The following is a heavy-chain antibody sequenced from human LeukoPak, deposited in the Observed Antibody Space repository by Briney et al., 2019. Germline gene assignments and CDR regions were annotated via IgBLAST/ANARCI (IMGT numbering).Heavy chain of an antibody. J-gene: IGHJ6*03. CDR2: ISGSGGST. CDR3: AKDLSGSPYYYYYYMDV. V-gene: IGHV3-23*01. D-gene: IGHD1-26*01. Sequence: TGGSLRLSCAASGFTFSSYNMSWVRQAPGKGLEWVSAISGSGGSTYYADSVKGRFTISRDNSKNTLYLQMNSLRAEDTAVYYCAKDLSGSPYYYYYYMDVWGKGTTVTISS. CDR1: GFTFSSYN.